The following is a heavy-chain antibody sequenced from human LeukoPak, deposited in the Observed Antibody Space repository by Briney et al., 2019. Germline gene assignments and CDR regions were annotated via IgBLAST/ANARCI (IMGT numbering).Heavy chain of an antibody. CDR2: ISGSGGST. CDR3: AKPILSGYYASFDH. D-gene: IGHD3-9*01. CDR1: GFTFSSYA. Sequence: QSGGSLRLSCAASGFTFSSYAMSWVRQAPGKGLEWVSGISGSGGSTNYADSVKGWFTISRDNSKNTLYLQMNSLRAEDTAVYFCAKPILSGYYASFDHWGQGTLVTVSS. V-gene: IGHV3-23*01. J-gene: IGHJ4*02.